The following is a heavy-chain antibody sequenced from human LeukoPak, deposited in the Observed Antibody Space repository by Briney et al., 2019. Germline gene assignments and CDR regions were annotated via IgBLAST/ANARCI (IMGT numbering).Heavy chain of an antibody. Sequence: SETLSLTCVVYGGSFSGYYWSWIRQPPGKGLEWIGEINHSGSTNYNPSLKSRVTISVDTSKNQFSLKLSSVTAADTDVYYCARVFGSGSLGGDWGQGTLVTVSS. CDR3: ARVFGSGSLGGD. CDR2: INHSGST. V-gene: IGHV4-34*01. CDR1: GGSFSGYY. J-gene: IGHJ4*02. D-gene: IGHD3-22*01.